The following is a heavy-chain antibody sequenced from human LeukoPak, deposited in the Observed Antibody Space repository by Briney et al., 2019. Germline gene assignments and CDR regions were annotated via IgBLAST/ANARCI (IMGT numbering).Heavy chain of an antibody. CDR1: GYTFTGYY. CDR3: ARAVNYYDSSGYTDY. V-gene: IGHV1-2*02. D-gene: IGHD3-22*01. J-gene: IGHJ4*02. CDR2: INPNSGVT. Sequence: ASVKVSCKASGYTFTGYYMHWVRPAHGQGLEWMGCINPNSGVTNYQGRVTMTRDTSISTAYMELSRLRSDDTAVYYCARAVNYYDSSGYTDYWGQGTLVTVSS.